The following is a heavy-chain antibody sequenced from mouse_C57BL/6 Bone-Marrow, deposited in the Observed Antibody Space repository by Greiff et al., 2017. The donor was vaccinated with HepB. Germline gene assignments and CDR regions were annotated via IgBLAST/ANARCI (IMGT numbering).Heavy chain of an antibody. CDR2: ISSGSSTI. CDR1: GFTFSDYG. Sequence: EVHLVESGGGLVKPGGSLKLSCAASGFTFSDYGMHWVRQAPEKGLEWVAYISSGSSTIYYADTVKGRFTISRDNAKNTLFLQMTSLRSEDTAMYYCARRATVVEGFAYWGQGTLVTVSA. CDR3: ARRATVVEGFAY. D-gene: IGHD1-1*01. J-gene: IGHJ3*01. V-gene: IGHV5-17*01.